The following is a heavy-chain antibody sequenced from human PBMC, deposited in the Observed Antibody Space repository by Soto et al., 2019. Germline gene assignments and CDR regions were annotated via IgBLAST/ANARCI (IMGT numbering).Heavy chain of an antibody. CDR1: GGSISSGDYY. J-gene: IGHJ6*02. D-gene: IGHD4-4*01. CDR3: ARALYSSFPRYYYYGMDV. CDR2: IYYSGST. V-gene: IGHV4-30-4*01. Sequence: PSEPLSLPCTVSGGSISSGDYYWSWIRQPPGKGLEWIGYIYYSGSTYYNPSLKSRVTISVDTSKNQFSLKLSSVTAADTAVYYCARALYSSFPRYYYYGMDVWGQGTTVTVSS.